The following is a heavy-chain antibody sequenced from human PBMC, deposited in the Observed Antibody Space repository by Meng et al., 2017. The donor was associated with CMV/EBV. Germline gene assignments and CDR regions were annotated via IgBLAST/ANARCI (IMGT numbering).Heavy chain of an antibody. J-gene: IGHJ6*02. CDR1: GFTFDDYA. CDR2: IYSGGST. CDR3: ASRSYFYYYYGMDV. V-gene: IGHV3-53*01. D-gene: IGHD1-26*01. Sequence: GESLKISCAASGFTFDDYAMHWVRQAPGKGLEWVSVIYSGGSTYYADSVKGRFTISRDNSKNTLYLQMNSLRAEDTAVYYCASRSYFYYYYGMDVWGQGTTVTVSS.